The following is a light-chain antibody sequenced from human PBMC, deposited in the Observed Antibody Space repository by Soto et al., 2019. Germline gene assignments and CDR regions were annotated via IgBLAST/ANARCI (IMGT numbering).Light chain of an antibody. V-gene: IGKV3-15*01. CDR1: QSLDSN. J-gene: IGKJ5*01. Sequence: IVMTQAPATLSVFPGERATLSCRASQSLDSNLAWYHQKPGQAPRLXXYRASSRAPGIPDRFSGSGSETEFTLTISNLQSEDSAFYYGQQYNDWPPTTFGQGTRLEIK. CDR2: RAS. CDR3: QQYNDWPPTT.